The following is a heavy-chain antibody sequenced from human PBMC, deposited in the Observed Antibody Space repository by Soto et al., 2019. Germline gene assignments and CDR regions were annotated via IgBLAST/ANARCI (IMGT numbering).Heavy chain of an antibody. CDR1: GYMFTSYY. CDR3: AIDLKDRRLVTYYSYFGMDV. CDR2: INPSGGKT. D-gene: IGHD5-18*01. J-gene: IGHJ6*02. V-gene: IGHV1-46*01. Sequence: QVRLVQSGTEVKKPGASVKVSCQASGYMFTSYYIHWVRQAPGQGLEWVGIINPSGGKTSSAQNFQGRVTLSSDTSTNTVYMELSGLQSEDTAVYYCAIDLKDRRLVTYYSYFGMDVWGQGTTVTVS.